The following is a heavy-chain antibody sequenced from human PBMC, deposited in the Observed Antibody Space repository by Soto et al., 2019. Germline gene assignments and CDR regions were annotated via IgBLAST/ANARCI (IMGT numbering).Heavy chain of an antibody. Sequence: QVQLQQWGAGLLKPSETLSLTCAVYGGSFSGYYWSWIRQPPGKWLEWIGEINHSGSTNYNPSLNSRVTRSVDTSKNHFSLKLSSVTAADTAVYYCAVPSAVDGTALDYWGQGTLVTVSS. J-gene: IGHJ4*02. V-gene: IGHV4-34*01. CDR1: GGSFSGYY. D-gene: IGHD6-19*01. CDR3: AVPSAVDGTALDY. CDR2: INHSGST.